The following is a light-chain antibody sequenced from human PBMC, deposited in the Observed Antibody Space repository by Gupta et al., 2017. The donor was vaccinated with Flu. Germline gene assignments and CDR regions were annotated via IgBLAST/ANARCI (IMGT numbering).Light chain of an antibody. CDR3: QQYNNWPPVS. J-gene: IGKJ2*03. CDR1: QSIRSN. V-gene: IGKV3-15*01. CDR2: DAA. Sequence: EVVMTQSPATLSVSPGERATLSCRASQSIRSNLAWYQQKPGQTPRLLIYDAATRATGIPARFSGSGSGAEFTLTISSLQSEDFAVYYCQQYNNWPPVSFGQGTKLEIK.